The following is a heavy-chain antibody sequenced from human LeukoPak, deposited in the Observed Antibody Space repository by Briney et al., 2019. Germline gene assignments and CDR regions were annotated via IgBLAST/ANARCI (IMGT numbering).Heavy chain of an antibody. V-gene: IGHV4-59*08. CDR2: IYYTGST. Sequence: SETLSLTCTVSGGSLSSYYGSWIRQPPGKGLEWIGYIYYTGSTNYNPSLKSRVTISVDTSENQFSLNLASVTAADTAVYYCAGRLLSMGAFDIWGQGTMVTVSS. CDR1: GGSLSSYY. J-gene: IGHJ3*02. CDR3: AGRLLSMGAFDI. D-gene: IGHD2-15*01.